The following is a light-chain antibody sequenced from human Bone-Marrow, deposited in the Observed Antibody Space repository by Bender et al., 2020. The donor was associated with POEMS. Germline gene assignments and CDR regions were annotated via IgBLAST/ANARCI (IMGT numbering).Light chain of an antibody. CDR1: SIGRNP. Sequence: QSVLTPPPSASGTPGQRVTISCSGGSIGRNPIHWYQQLPGTAPRLVIYADDRRPSGVPNRFSASKSGSSASLAISGLQSEDAADYYCSTWDDRLNAWLFGGGTKLTVL. CDR3: STWDDRLNAWL. V-gene: IGLV1-44*01. CDR2: ADD. J-gene: IGLJ3*02.